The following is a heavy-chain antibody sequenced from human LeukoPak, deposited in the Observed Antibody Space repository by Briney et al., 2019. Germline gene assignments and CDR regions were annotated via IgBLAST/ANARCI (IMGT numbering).Heavy chain of an antibody. CDR1: GFTFSSYA. Sequence: SGGSLRLSCAASGFTFSSYAMSWVRQAPGKGLEWVSAISGSGGSTYYADSVKGRFTISRDNSKNTLYLQMNSLRAEDTAVYYCAKVYDYGDYPMFDYWGQGTLVTVSS. CDR2: ISGSGGST. D-gene: IGHD4-17*01. J-gene: IGHJ4*02. CDR3: AKVYDYGDYPMFDY. V-gene: IGHV3-23*01.